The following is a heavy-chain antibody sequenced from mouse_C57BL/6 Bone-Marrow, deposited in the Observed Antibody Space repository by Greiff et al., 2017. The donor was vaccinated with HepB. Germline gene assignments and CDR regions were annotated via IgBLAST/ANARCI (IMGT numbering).Heavy chain of an antibody. CDR1: GYTFTSYT. V-gene: IGHV1-4*01. Sequence: QVQLQQSGAELARPGASVKMSCKASGYTFTSYTMHWVKQRPGQGLEWIGYINPSSGYTKYNQKFKDKATLTADKSSSTAYLQLSSLTSEDSAVYFCARVYYYGSSPWFAYWGQGTLVTVSA. D-gene: IGHD1-1*01. CDR3: ARVYYYGSSPWFAY. CDR2: INPSSGYT. J-gene: IGHJ3*01.